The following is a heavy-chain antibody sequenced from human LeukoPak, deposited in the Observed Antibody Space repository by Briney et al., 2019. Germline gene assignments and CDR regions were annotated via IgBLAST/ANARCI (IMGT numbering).Heavy chain of an antibody. J-gene: IGHJ4*02. CDR1: GYSISSGYY. CDR2: IYHSGST. V-gene: IGHV4-38-2*02. D-gene: IGHD6-6*01. Sequence: KPSETLSLTCTVSGYSISSGYYWGWIRQPPGKGLEWIGSIYHSGSTYYNPSLKSRVTISVDTSKNQFSLKLSSVTAADTAVCYCAGDRYSSSLDYWGQGTLVTVSS. CDR3: AGDRYSSSLDY.